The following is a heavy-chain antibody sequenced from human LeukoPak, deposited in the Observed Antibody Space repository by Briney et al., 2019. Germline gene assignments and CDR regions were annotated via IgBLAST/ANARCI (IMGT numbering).Heavy chain of an antibody. CDR2: IYSGGST. D-gene: IGHD3-9*01. CDR1: GFTVSGNY. J-gene: IGHJ4*02. V-gene: IGHV3-66*01. CDR3: ARGRARYSRSPFDY. Sequence: GGSLRLSCAASGFTVSGNYMSWVRQAPGKGLEWVSVIYSGGSTYYADSVKGRFTISRDNSKNTLYLQMNSLRAEDTAVYYCARGRARYSRSPFDYWGQGTLVTVSS.